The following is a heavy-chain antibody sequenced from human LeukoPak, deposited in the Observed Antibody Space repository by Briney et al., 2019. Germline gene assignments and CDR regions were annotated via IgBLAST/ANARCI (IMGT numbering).Heavy chain of an antibody. CDR3: ARQYCSSSSCSKHDAFDI. CDR2: INQDGSGK. Sequence: GGSLRLSCAASGFTFSSYWMSWVRQAPGKGLEWVANINQDGSGKYYVDSVKGRFTISRDNAKNSLYLEMNSLRAEDTAVYYCARQYCSSSSCSKHDAFDIWGQGTMVTVSS. V-gene: IGHV3-7*01. J-gene: IGHJ3*02. CDR1: GFTFSSYW. D-gene: IGHD2-2*01.